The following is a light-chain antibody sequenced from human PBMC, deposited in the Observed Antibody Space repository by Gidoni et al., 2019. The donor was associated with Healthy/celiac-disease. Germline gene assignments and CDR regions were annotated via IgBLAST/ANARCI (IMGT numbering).Light chain of an antibody. V-gene: IGKV3-20*01. Sequence: EIVLTQSPVTLSVSPGERATLSCRASQSVSSSYLAWYQQTPGQAPRLLIYGASCRATGIPARFSGSGSGTDFTLTISRLEPEYLAVYYCQQYGSSMWTFGQGTKVEIK. CDR1: QSVSSSY. J-gene: IGKJ1*01. CDR2: GAS. CDR3: QQYGSSMWT.